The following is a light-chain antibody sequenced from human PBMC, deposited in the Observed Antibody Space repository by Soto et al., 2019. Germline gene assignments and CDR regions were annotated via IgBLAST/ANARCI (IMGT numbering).Light chain of an antibody. CDR2: WAS. CDR1: QSVLSSSNNKNY. CDR3: QQYYSTPWT. Sequence: DIVMTQSPDSLAVSLGERATINCKSSQSVLSSSNNKNYLTWYQQKLGQPPRLLIYWASTRESGVPDRFSGSGSGADFTLTINSLQADDVAVYYCQQYYSTPWTFGQGTKVEIK. V-gene: IGKV4-1*01. J-gene: IGKJ1*01.